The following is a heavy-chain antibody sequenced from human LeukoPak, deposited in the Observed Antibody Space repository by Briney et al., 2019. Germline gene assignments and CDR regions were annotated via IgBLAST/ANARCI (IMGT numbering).Heavy chain of an antibody. Sequence: RASETLSLTCTVSGDSISSYYWSWIRQSPGKGLEWIGYIYYSGSTNYNPSLKSRVTISVDTSKNQFSLKLSSVTAADTAVYYCARAVVVVVAATHWFDPWGQGTLVTVSS. J-gene: IGHJ5*02. V-gene: IGHV4-59*01. CDR2: IYYSGST. CDR1: GDSISSYY. CDR3: ARAVVVVVAATHWFDP. D-gene: IGHD2-15*01.